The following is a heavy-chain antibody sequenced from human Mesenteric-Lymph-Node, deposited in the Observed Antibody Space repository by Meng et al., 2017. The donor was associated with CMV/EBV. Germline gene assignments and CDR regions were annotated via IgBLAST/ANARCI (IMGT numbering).Heavy chain of an antibody. J-gene: IGHJ4*02. V-gene: IGHV4-31*02. Sequence: GGGSSSGGYCWGWSRKHPGKGREWSEYIYYSGSTYYNPSLKSRVTISVDTSKNQFSLKLSSVTAADTAVYYCARGGRYSSTPGDFDYWGQGTLVTVSS. CDR2: IYYSGST. CDR1: GGGSSSGGYC. D-gene: IGHD6-13*01. CDR3: ARGGRYSSTPGDFDY.